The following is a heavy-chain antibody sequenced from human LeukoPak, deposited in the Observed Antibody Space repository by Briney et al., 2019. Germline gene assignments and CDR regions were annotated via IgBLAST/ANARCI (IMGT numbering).Heavy chain of an antibody. CDR1: GYTFTSYG. J-gene: IGHJ4*02. D-gene: IGHD3-9*01. Sequence: ASVKVSCKASGYTFTSYGISWVRQAPGQGLEWMGWISAYNGNTNYAQKLQGRVTMTTDTSTSTAYMELRSLRSDDTAVYYCATPILYDILTGYSKKGSDYWGQGTLVTVSS. CDR2: ISAYNGNT. V-gene: IGHV1-18*01. CDR3: ATPILYDILTGYSKKGSDY.